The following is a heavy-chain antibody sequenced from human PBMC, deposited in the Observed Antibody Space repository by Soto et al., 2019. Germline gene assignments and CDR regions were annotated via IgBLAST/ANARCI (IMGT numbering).Heavy chain of an antibody. CDR3: ARDGVGATNRGFHVGQET. Sequence: GGSLRLSCAASGFTVSSYGMHWVRQAPGKELEWVAVIWYDGSNKYYADSVKGRFTISRDNSKNTLYLQMNSLRAEDTAVYYCARDGVGATNRGFHVGQETWGQGTLVTVSS. D-gene: IGHD1-26*01. CDR2: IWYDGSNK. CDR1: GFTVSSYG. V-gene: IGHV3-33*01. J-gene: IGHJ5*02.